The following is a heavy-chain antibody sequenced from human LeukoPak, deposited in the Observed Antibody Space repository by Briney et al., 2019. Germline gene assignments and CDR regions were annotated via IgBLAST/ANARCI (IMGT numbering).Heavy chain of an antibody. CDR1: GFTFSGDN. J-gene: IGHJ3*02. V-gene: IGHV3-21*01. CDR2: ISNSGNFI. D-gene: IGHD3-10*01. Sequence: GGSLRLSCAASGFTFSGDNMNWVRQAPGKGREGVSFISNSGNFIKYADSVKGRFTISRDNAKNSLYLQMNSLRAEDTAMYYCTRDRALNIRAYDIWGQGTLVTVSS. CDR3: TRDRALNIRAYDI.